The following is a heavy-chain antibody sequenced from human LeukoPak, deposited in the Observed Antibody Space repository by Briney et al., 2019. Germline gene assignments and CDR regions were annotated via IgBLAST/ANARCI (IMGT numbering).Heavy chain of an antibody. J-gene: IGHJ4*02. CDR2: ISASGGTT. D-gene: IGHD4/OR15-4a*01. V-gene: IGHV3-23*01. CDR3: AKGYDYQPFNY. CDR1: GFTFSTYA. Sequence: GGSLRLSCAGSGFTFSTYAMSWVRQAPGKGLEWVSTISASGGTTSYADSVRGRFTISRDNSKNTLYLQMHSLRAEDTALYYCAKGYDYQPFNYWGQGTLVTVSS.